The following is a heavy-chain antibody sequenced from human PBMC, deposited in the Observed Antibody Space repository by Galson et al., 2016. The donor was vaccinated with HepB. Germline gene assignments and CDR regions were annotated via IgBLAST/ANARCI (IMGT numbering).Heavy chain of an antibody. CDR2: IYPDDSDT. CDR3: SREARYCSGGSFYFFDY. CDR1: GYTFTNYW. D-gene: IGHD2-15*01. J-gene: IGHJ4*01. V-gene: IGHV5-51*01. Sequence: QSGAEVTKPGESLKISCKGSGYTFTNYWIGWVRQMPGEGMEWMGIIYPDDSDTRYSPSFQGLVTISVDKSSSTAYLQWSSLTASDTAMYYCSREARYCSGGSFYFFDYWGHGTLVTVSS.